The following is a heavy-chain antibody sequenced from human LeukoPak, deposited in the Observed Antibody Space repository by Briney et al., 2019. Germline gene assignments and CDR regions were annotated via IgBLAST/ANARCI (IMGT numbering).Heavy chain of an antibody. V-gene: IGHV4-59*01. Sequence: SETLSLTCTVSGGSISSYYWSWIRQPPGKGLEWIGYIYYSGSTNYNPSLKSRVTISVDTSKNQFSLKLSSVTAADTAVYYCASLIVATIPPGDMDYYYTDVWGKGTTVTVSS. CDR2: IYYSGST. J-gene: IGHJ6*03. D-gene: IGHD5-12*01. CDR3: ASLIVATIPPGDMDYYYTDV. CDR1: GGSISSYY.